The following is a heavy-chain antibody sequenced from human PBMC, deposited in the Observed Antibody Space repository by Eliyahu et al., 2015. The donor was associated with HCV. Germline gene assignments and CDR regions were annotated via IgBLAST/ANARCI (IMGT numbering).Heavy chain of an antibody. CDR2: IHYSGSP. CDR3: ASGGGGIAVAGTGGWFDP. J-gene: IGHJ5*02. Sequence: QVQLQESGPGLVKPSETLSLTCTVSGGSIXTYYWSWIRQPPGKGLEWIGYIHYSGSPNYNPSLKSRVTISIDTSKNQFSLKLTSVTAADTAVYYCASGGGGIAVAGTGGWFDPWGQGTLVTVSS. V-gene: IGHV4-59*01. CDR1: GGSIXTYY. D-gene: IGHD6-19*01.